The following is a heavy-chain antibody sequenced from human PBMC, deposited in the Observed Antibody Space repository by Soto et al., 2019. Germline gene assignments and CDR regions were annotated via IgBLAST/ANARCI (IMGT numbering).Heavy chain of an antibody. CDR1: GFSLSTSGVG. V-gene: IGHV2-5*02. CDR2: IYWDDDK. J-gene: IGHJ6*02. Sequence: QITLKESGPTLVKPTQTLTLTCTFSGFSLSTSGVGVGWIRQPPGKALEWLALIYWDDDKRYSPSLKSRLTITKDTAKNQVVLTMTNMYPVDTATYYCAHRRGRGNYYGMDVWGQGTTVTVSS. CDR3: AHRRGRGNYYGMDV. D-gene: IGHD3-10*01.